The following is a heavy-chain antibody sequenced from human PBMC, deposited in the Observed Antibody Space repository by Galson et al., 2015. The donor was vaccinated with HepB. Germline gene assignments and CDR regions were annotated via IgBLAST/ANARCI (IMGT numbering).Heavy chain of an antibody. Sequence: SVKVSCKASGYTFTSYALSWVRQAPGQGLEWMAWIRPYNGDTNYAQKLRGRVTMTTDTSTTTAYMELRSLRSDDTAVYYCARDGGSGWYGAFDIWGQGTMVTVSS. J-gene: IGHJ3*02. V-gene: IGHV1-18*01. D-gene: IGHD6-19*01. CDR1: GYTFTSYA. CDR3: ARDGGSGWYGAFDI. CDR2: IRPYNGDT.